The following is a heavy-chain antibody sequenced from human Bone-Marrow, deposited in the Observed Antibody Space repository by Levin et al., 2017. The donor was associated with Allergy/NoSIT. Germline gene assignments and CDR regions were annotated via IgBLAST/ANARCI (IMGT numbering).Heavy chain of an antibody. V-gene: IGHV3-66*01. CDR1: GFTVSSKY. J-gene: IGHJ3*02. CDR3: ARDGGSGYYSGALDI. CDR2: IYTDGNA. D-gene: IGHD3-22*01. Sequence: RAGGSLRLSCAASGFTVSSKYMTWVRQAPGKGLEWVSVIYTDGNAYYADSVKDRFTISRDNSKNTLYLQMNSLRAEDTAVYYCARDGGSGYYSGALDIWGRGTMVTVSS.